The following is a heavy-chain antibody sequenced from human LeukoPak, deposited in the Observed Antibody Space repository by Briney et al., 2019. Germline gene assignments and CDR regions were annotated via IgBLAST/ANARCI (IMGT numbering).Heavy chain of an antibody. D-gene: IGHD6-13*01. J-gene: IGHJ4*02. CDR3: ARDGSSAAGLDY. CDR2: ISSSSSYI. Sequence: GGSLRLSCAASGFTFSSYSMNWVRQAPGKGLEWVSSISSSSSYIYYADSVKGRFTISRDNAKNSLYLQMNSLRAEDTAVYYCARDGSSAAGLDYWGQGTLVTVSS. V-gene: IGHV3-21*01. CDR1: GFTFSSYS.